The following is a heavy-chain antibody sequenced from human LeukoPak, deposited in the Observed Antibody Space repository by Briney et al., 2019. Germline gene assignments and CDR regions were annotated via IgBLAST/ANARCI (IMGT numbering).Heavy chain of an antibody. Sequence: DPSETLSLTCAVYGGSFSGYYWSWIRQPPGKGLEWIGETNHSGSTNYNPSLKSRVTISVDTSKNQFSLKLSSVTAADTAVYYCARIQGRWLANFDYWGQGTLVTVSS. J-gene: IGHJ4*02. CDR2: TNHSGST. CDR3: ARIQGRWLANFDY. V-gene: IGHV4-34*01. CDR1: GGSFSGYY. D-gene: IGHD6-19*01.